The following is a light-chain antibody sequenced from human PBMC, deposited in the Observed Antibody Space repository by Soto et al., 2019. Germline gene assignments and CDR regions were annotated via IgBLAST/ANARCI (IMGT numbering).Light chain of an antibody. CDR2: AAS. V-gene: IGKV1-39*01. Sequence: DIQMTPSPSSLSASVGDRVTITCRASQYSYNYLSWYQQKPGKAPKILIYAASSLQSGVLSRFSGSGSGTDFTLTISSLQPEDFATYYCQQSYSTPPTFGQGTKVDIK. CDR3: QQSYSTPPT. CDR1: QYSYNY. J-gene: IGKJ1*01.